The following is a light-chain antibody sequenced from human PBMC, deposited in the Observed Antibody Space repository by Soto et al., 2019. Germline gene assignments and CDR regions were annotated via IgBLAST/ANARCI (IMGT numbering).Light chain of an antibody. V-gene: IGKV1-5*03. CDR1: QSINIW. J-gene: IGKJ1*01. Sequence: DIQMTQSPSTLSASVGDRVTITCRASQSINIWLAWYQQKPGRAPKVLIYKASTLESGVPSRFSGSGSGTEFTLTTSSLQPDDFATYYCQQYTTNSRTFGQGNRVEI. CDR3: QQYTTNSRT. CDR2: KAS.